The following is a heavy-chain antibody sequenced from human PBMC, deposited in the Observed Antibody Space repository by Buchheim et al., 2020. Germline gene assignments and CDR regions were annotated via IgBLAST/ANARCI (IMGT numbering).Heavy chain of an antibody. D-gene: IGHD5-18*01. J-gene: IGHJ4*02. CDR2: ISGDGSST. CDR1: GFTFSTYW. Sequence: EVQLVESGGGLVQPGGSLRLSCAASGFTFSTYWMNWVRQAPGKGLVWVSRISGDGSSTSYADSVKGRFTISSDNAKNTVHLHMNSLRAEDTAVYYCARGYSSGYRIDYWGQGTL. CDR3: ARGYSSGYRIDY. V-gene: IGHV3-74*01.